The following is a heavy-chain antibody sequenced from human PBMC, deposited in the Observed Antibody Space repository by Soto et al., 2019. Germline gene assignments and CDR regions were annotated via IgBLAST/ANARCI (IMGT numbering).Heavy chain of an antibody. V-gene: IGHV3-23*01. CDR2: IGGAGSNI. D-gene: IGHD4-4*01. Sequence: GSLRLSCAASGFTFSEYAMTWVRQAPGKGLEWVSVIGGAGSNIYYADSVEGRFTVSRDNSKNTLYLKMNSLRVEDTAVYYCASAGTTVTTGPPEDYYYMDAWGKGTMVTVS. J-gene: IGHJ6*03. CDR3: ASAGTTVTTGPPEDYYYMDA. CDR1: GFTFSEYA.